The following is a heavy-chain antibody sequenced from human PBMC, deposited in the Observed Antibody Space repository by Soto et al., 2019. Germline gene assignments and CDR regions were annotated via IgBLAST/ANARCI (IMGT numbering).Heavy chain of an antibody. CDR2: INHSGST. D-gene: IGHD2-2*02. CDR1: VGSFSGYY. CDR3: ARGYRYFDL. Sequence: LXLPCAVYVGSFSGYYWNWIRQPPGKGLEWIGEINHSGSTKYNPSLKSRVTISVDTSKNQFSLKLSSVTAAATAVYYCARGYRYFDLWGRGTLVTVS. J-gene: IGHJ2*01. V-gene: IGHV4-34*01.